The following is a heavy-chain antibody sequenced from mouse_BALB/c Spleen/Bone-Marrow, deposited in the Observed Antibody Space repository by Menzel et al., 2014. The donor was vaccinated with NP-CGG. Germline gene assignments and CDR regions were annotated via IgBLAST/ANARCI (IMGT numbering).Heavy chain of an antibody. CDR2: IDPANGNT. Sequence: EVQLQQSGAELVKPGASVKLSCTASGFNIKDTYMHWVKQRPEQGLEWIGRIDPANGNTKYDPKFQGKATITADTSSNTAYLQLSSLTSEDTAVYYCAMYYYGSSLFAYWGHGTLVTVSA. V-gene: IGHV14-3*02. J-gene: IGHJ3*01. D-gene: IGHD1-1*01. CDR1: GFNIKDTY. CDR3: AMYYYGSSLFAY.